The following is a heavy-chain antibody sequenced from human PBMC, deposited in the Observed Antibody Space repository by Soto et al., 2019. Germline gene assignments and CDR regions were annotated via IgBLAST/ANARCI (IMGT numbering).Heavy chain of an antibody. V-gene: IGHV1-46*03. CDR2: ISPGGGTT. D-gene: IGHD3-10*01. CDR3: ARDHDGSAAFDF. Sequence: VQLVQSGAEVKKPGATVKISCKASGYTFTTNFIHWIRQAPGQGLEWVGIISPGGGTTAYAQKFQGRVTITRDTSTSTVYMELRHLRCDDTAVFYGARDHDGSAAFDFWGQGTMVIVSS. CDR1: GYTFTTNF. J-gene: IGHJ3*01.